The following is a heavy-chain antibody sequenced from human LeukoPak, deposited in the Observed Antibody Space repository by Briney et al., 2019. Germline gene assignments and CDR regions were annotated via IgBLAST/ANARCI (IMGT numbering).Heavy chain of an antibody. CDR3: ARLTYYYGSGSYYDY. CDR1: GYTFTNYY. J-gene: IGHJ4*02. D-gene: IGHD3-10*01. CDR2: INPSGGTT. Sequence: ASVKVSCKASGYTFTNYYILWVRQAPGQGLEWMGIINPSGGTTTYAQKFQGRVTMTRDMSTSTVYMELSSLRSEDTAVYYCARLTYYYGSGSYYDYWGQGTLVTVSS. V-gene: IGHV1-46*01.